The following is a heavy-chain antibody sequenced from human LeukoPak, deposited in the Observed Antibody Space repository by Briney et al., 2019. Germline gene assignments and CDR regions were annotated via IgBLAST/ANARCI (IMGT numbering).Heavy chain of an antibody. Sequence: SVKVSCKASGGTFSSYAISWVRQAPGQGLEWMGGIIPIFGTANYAQKFQGRVTITADESTSTAYMELSSLRSEDTAVYYCARDGYNLWSWDYWGQGTLVTVSS. CDR1: GGTFSSYA. V-gene: IGHV1-69*13. J-gene: IGHJ4*02. CDR2: IIPIFGTA. D-gene: IGHD5-24*01. CDR3: ARDGYNLWSWDY.